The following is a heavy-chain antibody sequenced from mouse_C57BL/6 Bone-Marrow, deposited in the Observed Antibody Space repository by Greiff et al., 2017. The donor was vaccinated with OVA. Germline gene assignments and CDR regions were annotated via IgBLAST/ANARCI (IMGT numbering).Heavy chain of an antibody. CDR3: ARRGSAWFAY. V-gene: IGHV5-6*02. Sequence: EVMLVESGGDLVKPGGSLKLSCAASGFTFSSYGMSWVRQTPDKRLEWVATISSGGSYTYYPDSVKGRFTISRDNAKNTLYLQMSSLKSEDTAMYYCARRGSAWFAYWGQGTLVTVSA. CDR2: ISSGGSYT. CDR1: GFTFSSYG. D-gene: IGHD4-1*01. J-gene: IGHJ3*01.